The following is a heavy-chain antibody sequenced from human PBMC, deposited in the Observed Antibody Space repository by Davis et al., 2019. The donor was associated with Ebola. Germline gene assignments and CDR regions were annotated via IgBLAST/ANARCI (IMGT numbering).Heavy chain of an antibody. CDR1: GYTFTSYY. CDR2: IIPIFGTT. CDR3: ARDRHGDYGAGDY. D-gene: IGHD4-17*01. J-gene: IGHJ4*02. V-gene: IGHV1-69*13. Sequence: AASVKVSCKASGYTFTSYYMHWVRQAPGQGLEWMGGIIPIFGTTNYAQKFQGRVTITADESTSTAYMELSSLRSEDTAVYYCARDRHGDYGAGDYWGQGTLVTVSS.